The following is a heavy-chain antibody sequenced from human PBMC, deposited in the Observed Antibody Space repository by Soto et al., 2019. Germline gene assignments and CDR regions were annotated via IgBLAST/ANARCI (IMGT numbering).Heavy chain of an antibody. V-gene: IGHV3-73*01. CDR3: TRRGDTAMANFDY. CDR2: VRSKANSYAT. D-gene: IGHD5-18*01. J-gene: IGHJ4*02. Sequence: EVQLVESGGGLVQPGGSLKLSCAASGFTFSDSAVHWVRQASGKALEWLGRVRSKANSYATGHAASVKGRFTISRDDSPNTAYLQMNSLNTEDTAVYYCTRRGDTAMANFDYWGQGILVTVSS. CDR1: GFTFSDSA.